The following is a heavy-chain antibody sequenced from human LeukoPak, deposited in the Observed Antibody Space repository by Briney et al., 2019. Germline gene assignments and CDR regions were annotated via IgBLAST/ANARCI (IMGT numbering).Heavy chain of an antibody. J-gene: IGHJ4*02. CDR1: GGSFSGYY. D-gene: IGHD1-26*01. CDR3: ARFAVGAQGDGGGGSLYYFDY. V-gene: IGHV4-34*01. Sequence: PSETLSLTCAVYGGSFSGYYGSWIRNPPGKGLKWMGEINHSGSTNYNPSLKSRVTISVDTSKNQFSLKLSSVTAADTAVYYCARFAVGAQGDGGGGSLYYFDYWGQGTLVTVSS. CDR2: INHSGST.